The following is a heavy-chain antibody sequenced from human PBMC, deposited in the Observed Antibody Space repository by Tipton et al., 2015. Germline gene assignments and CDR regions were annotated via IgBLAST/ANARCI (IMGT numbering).Heavy chain of an antibody. CDR1: GFTFSSYV. V-gene: IGHV3-23*01. Sequence: SLRLSCAASGFTFSSYVMSWVRQAPGKGLEWVSAISGRGSTTYHADSVKGRFTISRDNSENTLYLQMNSLRAEDTAVYYCAKEITSYGYVGFDSWGQGTLVTVSS. CDR3: AKEITSYGYVGFDS. CDR2: ISGRGSTT. J-gene: IGHJ4*02. D-gene: IGHD5-18*01.